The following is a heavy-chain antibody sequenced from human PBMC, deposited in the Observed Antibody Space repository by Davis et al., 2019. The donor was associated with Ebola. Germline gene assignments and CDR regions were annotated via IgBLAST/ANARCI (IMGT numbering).Heavy chain of an antibody. V-gene: IGHV3-9*01. Sequence: GGSLRLSCAASGFTFDAYAMHWVRQAPGKGLEWASGIGWNSGNINYADSVKGRFSISRDSAKNSLYLQMNSLRAEDTALYFCVKGAGAAAGIFDYWGQGTLVTVSS. J-gene: IGHJ4*02. CDR3: VKGAGAAAGIFDY. CDR1: GFTFDAYA. CDR2: IGWNSGNI. D-gene: IGHD6-13*01.